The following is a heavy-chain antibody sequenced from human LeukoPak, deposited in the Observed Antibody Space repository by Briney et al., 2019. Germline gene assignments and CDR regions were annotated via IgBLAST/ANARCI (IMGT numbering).Heavy chain of an antibody. J-gene: IGHJ4*02. D-gene: IGHD3-22*01. CDR1: GGSISSYY. V-gene: IGHV4-4*07. CDR2: IYTSGST. CDR3: ARDIGSYDSSGYYFGYEYYFDY. Sequence: SETLSLTCTVSGGSISSYYWSWIRQPAGKGLEWIGRIYTSGSTNYNPSLKSRVTMSVDTSKNQFSLKLSSVTAADTAVYYCARDIGSYDSSGYYFGYEYYFDYWGQGTLVTVSS.